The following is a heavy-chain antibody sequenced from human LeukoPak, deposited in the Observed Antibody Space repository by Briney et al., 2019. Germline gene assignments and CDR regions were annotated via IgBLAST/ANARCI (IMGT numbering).Heavy chain of an antibody. CDR3: ARGQAYCGADCYSD. V-gene: IGHV3-53*01. D-gene: IGHD2-21*02. J-gene: IGHJ4*02. CDR1: GFSISHYY. Sequence: GGSLRLSCAASGFSISHYYMTWVRQTPGKGLDWVSVIYTGGGTNYGDSVKGRFTVSRDNSKNTLYLQMNSLRADDTANCARGQAYCGADCYSDWGQGTLVTVSS. CDR2: IYTGGGT.